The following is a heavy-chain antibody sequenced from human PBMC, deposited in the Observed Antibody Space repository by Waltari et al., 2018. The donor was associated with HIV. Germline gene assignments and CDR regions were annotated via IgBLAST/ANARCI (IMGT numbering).Heavy chain of an antibody. CDR2: ISYDGSNK. D-gene: IGHD7-27*01. V-gene: IGHV3-30*18. J-gene: IGHJ2*01. CDR1: GFTFSPLG. CDR3: AKDSRCNWGGSYWYFDL. Sequence: VQLVESGGGVVQPGRSLTLSCAAPGFTFSPLGLHWVRQPPGKGLEWVAVISYDGSNKYYADAVKGRFTISRDNSKNTLYLQMNSLRAEDTVVYYCAKDSRCNWGGSYWYFDLWGRGTLVTVSS.